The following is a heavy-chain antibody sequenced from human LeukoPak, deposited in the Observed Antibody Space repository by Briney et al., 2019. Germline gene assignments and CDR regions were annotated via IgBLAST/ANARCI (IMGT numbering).Heavy chain of an antibody. CDR3: ARGGGYYDSSGYSS. CDR2: INHSGST. Sequence: SETLSLTCAVYGGSFSGYYWSWIRQPPGKGLEWIGEINHSGSTNYNPSLKSRVTISVDTSKNQFSLKLSSVTAADTAVYYCARGGGYYDSSGYSSWGQGTLVTVSS. J-gene: IGHJ5*02. D-gene: IGHD3-22*01. V-gene: IGHV4-34*01. CDR1: GGSFSGYY.